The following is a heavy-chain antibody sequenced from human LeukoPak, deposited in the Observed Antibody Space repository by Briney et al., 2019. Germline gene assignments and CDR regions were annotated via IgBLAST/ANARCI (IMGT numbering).Heavy chain of an antibody. CDR2: IYYSGST. CDR3: ARHHYYDSSGRIN. V-gene: IGHV4-39*01. Sequence: SETLSLTCTVSGGSISSSSYYWGWIRQPPGKGLEWIGSIYYSGSTYYNPSLKSRVTISVDTSENQFSLKLSSVTAADTAVYYCARHHYYDSSGRINWGQGTLVTVSS. D-gene: IGHD3-22*01. J-gene: IGHJ4*02. CDR1: GGSISSSSYY.